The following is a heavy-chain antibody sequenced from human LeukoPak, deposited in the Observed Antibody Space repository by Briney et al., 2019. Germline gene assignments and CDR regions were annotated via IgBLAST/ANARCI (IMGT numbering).Heavy chain of an antibody. Sequence: PGGSLRLSCGASGFTFSSYGMHWVRQAPGKGLEWVAVFSYDGSNEYYADSVKGRFTTSRDNSKNTLYLQMNSLRPEDTAVYYCAKDRWIRRITMAGQDYWGQGTQVTVSS. D-gene: IGHD6-19*01. CDR2: FSYDGSNE. CDR1: GFTFSSYG. J-gene: IGHJ4*02. V-gene: IGHV3-30*18. CDR3: AKDRWIRRITMAGQDY.